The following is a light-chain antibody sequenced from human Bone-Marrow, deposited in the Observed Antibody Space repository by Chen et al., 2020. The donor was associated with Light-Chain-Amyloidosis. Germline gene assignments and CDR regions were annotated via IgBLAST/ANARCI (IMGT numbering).Light chain of an antibody. Sequence: SYELTQPPSVSVSSGQTARITCSGDDLPTKYAYWYQQKPGQAPVLVIHRDTERPSGISERFSGSSSETTATLTISGVQAEDEADYHCQSADSSGTYEVIFGGGTKLTVL. CDR1: DLPTKY. V-gene: IGLV3-25*03. CDR3: QSADSSGTYEVI. J-gene: IGLJ2*01. CDR2: RDT.